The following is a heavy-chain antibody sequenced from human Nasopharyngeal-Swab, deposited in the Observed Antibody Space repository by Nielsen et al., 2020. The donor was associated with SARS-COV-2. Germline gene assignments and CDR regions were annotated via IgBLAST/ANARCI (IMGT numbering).Heavy chain of an antibody. CDR2: INHSGST. D-gene: IGHD3-3*01. J-gene: IGHJ4*02. CDR3: ARAHRITIFGVVSNFDY. Sequence: SETLSLTCAVYGGSFSGYYWSWIRQPPGKGLEWIGEINHSGSTNYNPSLKSRVTISVDTSKNQFSLKLSSVTAADTAVYYCARAHRITIFGVVSNFDYWGQGTLVTVSS. CDR1: GGSFSGYY. V-gene: IGHV4-34*01.